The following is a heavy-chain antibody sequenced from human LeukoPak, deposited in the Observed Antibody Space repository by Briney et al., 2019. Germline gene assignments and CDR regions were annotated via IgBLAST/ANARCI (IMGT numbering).Heavy chain of an antibody. CDR2: ISGYNGNT. V-gene: IGHV1-18*01. J-gene: IGHJ3*02. CDR1: DYTLIDYD. D-gene: IGHD5/OR15-5a*01. CDR3: VRDESVFDI. Sequence: ASVKVSCRASDYTLIDYDISWVRQAPGQGLEWMGWISGYNGNTNYAQKLQGRVTMTTDTSSTTAYMELRSPRFDDTAMYYCVRDESVFDIWGQGTMVTVSS.